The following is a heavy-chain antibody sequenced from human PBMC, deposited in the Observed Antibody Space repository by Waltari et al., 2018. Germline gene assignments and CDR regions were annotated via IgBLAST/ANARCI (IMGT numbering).Heavy chain of an antibody. V-gene: IGHV1-3*01. CDR2: INAGNGNT. D-gene: IGHD1-26*01. CDR1: GYTFTSYA. Sequence: QVQLVQSGSELKKPGASVKVSCKTSGYTFTSYAMPWVRQAPGQRLEWMGWINAGNGNTKYSQKFQGRVTITRDTSASTAYMELSSLRSEDTAVYYCARDPDSGSYYNWFDPWGQGTLVTVSS. CDR3: ARDPDSGSYYNWFDP. J-gene: IGHJ5*02.